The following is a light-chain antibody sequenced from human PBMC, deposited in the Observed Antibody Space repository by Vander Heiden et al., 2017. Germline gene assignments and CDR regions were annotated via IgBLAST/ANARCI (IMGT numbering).Light chain of an antibody. CDR3: QHYNSWPLT. J-gene: IGKJ4*01. V-gene: IGKV3-15*01. Sequence: DIVMPQSPATLSVSPGERATLSCRASQSIAGNLAWYQQKPGQAPRLLIYRASTRAAGVPARFSGSGSGTEFSLTISSLQSEDFAIYYCQHYNSWPLTFGGGTRVEIK. CDR2: RAS. CDR1: QSIAGN.